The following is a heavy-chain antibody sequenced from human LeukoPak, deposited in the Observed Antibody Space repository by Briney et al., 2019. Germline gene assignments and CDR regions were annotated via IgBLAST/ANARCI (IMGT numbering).Heavy chain of an antibody. V-gene: IGHV3-21*04. J-gene: IGHJ4*02. CDR1: GFTLSNYN. CDR2: ISSSSSYI. CDR3: AKDIGEYYYDSSVGFDY. D-gene: IGHD3-22*01. Sequence: PGGSLRLSCAASGFTLSNYNMNWVRQAPGKGLEWVSSISSSSSYIYYADSVKGRFTISRDNAKNSLYLQMNSLRAEDTALYYCAKDIGEYYYDSSVGFDYWGQGTLVTVSS.